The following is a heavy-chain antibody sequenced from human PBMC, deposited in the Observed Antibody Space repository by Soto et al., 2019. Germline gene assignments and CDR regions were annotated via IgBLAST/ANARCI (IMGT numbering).Heavy chain of an antibody. J-gene: IGHJ1*01. CDR2: IYYSGST. Sequence: PSETLSLTCTVSGGSISSYYWSWIRQPPGKGLEWIGYIYYSGSTNYNPSLKSRVTISVDTSKNQFSLKLSSVTAADTAVYYCAAASLSITMIETPFQHWGQGTLVTVSS. CDR1: GGSISSYY. D-gene: IGHD3-22*01. V-gene: IGHV4-59*01. CDR3: AAASLSITMIETPFQH.